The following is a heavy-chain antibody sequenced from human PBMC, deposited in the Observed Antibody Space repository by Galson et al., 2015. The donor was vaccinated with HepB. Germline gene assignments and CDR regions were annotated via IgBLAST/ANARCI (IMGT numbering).Heavy chain of an antibody. CDR1: GFTFSSYA. Sequence: SLRLSCAASGFTFSSYAMSWVRQAPGKGLEWVSAISGSGGSTYYADSVKGRFAISRDNSKNTLYLQMNSLRAEDTAVYYCATYVLQVTTGAFDIWGQGTMVTVSS. J-gene: IGHJ3*02. D-gene: IGHD4-11*01. CDR3: ATYVLQVTTGAFDI. CDR2: ISGSGGST. V-gene: IGHV3-23*01.